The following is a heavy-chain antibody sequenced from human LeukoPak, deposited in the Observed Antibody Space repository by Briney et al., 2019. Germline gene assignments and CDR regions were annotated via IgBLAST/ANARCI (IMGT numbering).Heavy chain of an antibody. Sequence: GASVKVSCKTSGYTFTSYDLNWVRQATGQGLEWMGWVNPNSGNTGYAQKFQGRVTMTMDPSISTAYMELSSLRSEDTAVYYCARWGYGDPGFDYWGQGTLVTVSS. J-gene: IGHJ4*02. V-gene: IGHV1-8*01. CDR3: ARWGYGDPGFDY. CDR2: VNPNSGNT. D-gene: IGHD4-17*01. CDR1: GYTFTSYD.